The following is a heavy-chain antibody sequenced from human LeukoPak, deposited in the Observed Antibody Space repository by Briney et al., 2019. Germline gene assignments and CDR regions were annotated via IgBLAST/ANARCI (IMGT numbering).Heavy chain of an antibody. J-gene: IGHJ5*01. Sequence: SETLSLTCPVYGGSFSGYYWSWIRQPPGKGLEWIGEINHSGSTNYNPSLKSRVTISVDTSKNQFSLKLSSVTAADTAVYYCARFYVWGSYRSDS. CDR1: GGSFSGYY. CDR3: ARFYVWGSYRSDS. D-gene: IGHD3-16*02. CDR2: INHSGST. V-gene: IGHV4-34*01.